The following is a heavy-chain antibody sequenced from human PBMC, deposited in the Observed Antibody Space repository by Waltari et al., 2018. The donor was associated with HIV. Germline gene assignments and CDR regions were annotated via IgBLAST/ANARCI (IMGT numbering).Heavy chain of an antibody. CDR2: FYTSGNI. V-gene: IGHV4-61*02. D-gene: IGHD3-22*01. CDR3: ARTSYYDTRGWGGMDV. CDR1: GVSISSSNYS. J-gene: IGHJ6*02. Sequence: QVRLQESGPGLVKPSQTLSLTCTVSGVSISSSNYSWSWIRQPAGKGLEWIGRFYTSGNINYNPSLKSRATISTDTSKNQFSLKLTSVTAADTAVYYCARTSYYDTRGWGGMDVWGQGTTVTVSS.